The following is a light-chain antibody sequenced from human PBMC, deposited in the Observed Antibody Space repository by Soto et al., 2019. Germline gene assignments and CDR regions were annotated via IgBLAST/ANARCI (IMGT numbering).Light chain of an antibody. CDR1: NIGSKT. CDR2: ADN. Sequence: SYELTQPPSVSVAPGQTARITCGGINIGSKTVHWYQQKPGQAPVLVAYADNYRPSGVPERISGSNTGITATLSISRAAAGDEAHYFCHVWDTASDHGVFGGGTKLTVL. J-gene: IGLJ3*02. CDR3: HVWDTASDHGV. V-gene: IGLV3-21*02.